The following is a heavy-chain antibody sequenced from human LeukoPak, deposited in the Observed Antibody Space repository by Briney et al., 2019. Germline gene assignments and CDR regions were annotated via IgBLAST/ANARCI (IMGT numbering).Heavy chain of an antibody. J-gene: IGHJ4*02. CDR3: AKDGGLWVSAHWGDS. CDR1: GFTVSSNY. V-gene: IGHV3-53*01. CDR2: IYSGGST. D-gene: IGHD7-27*01. Sequence: GGSLRLSCAASGFTVSSNYMSWVRQAPGKGLEWVSVIYSGGSTYYADSVKGRFTTSRDNSKNTVYLQMNSLRAEDTAVYYCAKDGGLWVSAHWGDSWGRGTLVTVSS.